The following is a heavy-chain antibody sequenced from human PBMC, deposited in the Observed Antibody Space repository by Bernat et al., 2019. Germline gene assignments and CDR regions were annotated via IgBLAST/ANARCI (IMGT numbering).Heavy chain of an antibody. V-gene: IGHV3-33*01. D-gene: IGHD2-8*01. J-gene: IGHJ4*02. CDR1: GFTFSSYG. Sequence: QVQLVESGGGVVQPGRSLRLSCAASGFTFSSYGMHWVRQAPGKGLEWVAVIWYDGSNKYYVDSVQGRFFISRVNSKMMVYLQLNSLGADDTAVYYCARLGQKWSLDYWGQGALVTVSA. CDR2: IWYDGSNK. CDR3: ARLGQKWSLDY.